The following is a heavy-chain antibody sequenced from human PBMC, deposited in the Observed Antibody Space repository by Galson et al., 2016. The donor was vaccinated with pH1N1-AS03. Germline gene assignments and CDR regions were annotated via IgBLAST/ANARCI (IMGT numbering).Heavy chain of an antibody. J-gene: IGHJ3*01. CDR1: GYTFTGNY. CDR2: INPNSGDT. D-gene: IGHD3-10*01. V-gene: IGHV1-2*02. Sequence: SVKVSCKASGYTFTGNYLHWVRQAPGQGLEWVGWINPNSGDTSYAQKFQGRVTMTRATSISAAFLELSRLRSDDTAVFYWSRVLFCIARGEPSAFDLWGQGTMVTVSS. CDR3: SRVLFCIARGEPSAFDL.